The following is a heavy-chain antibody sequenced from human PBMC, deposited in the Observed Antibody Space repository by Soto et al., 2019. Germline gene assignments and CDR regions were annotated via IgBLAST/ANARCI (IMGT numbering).Heavy chain of an antibody. Sequence: QVQLVQSGAEVKKPGSSVKVSCKASGGTFSSYAISWVRQAPGQGLEWMGGIIPVFGTGIYAQKFQGRVTITADKSTNTAYMELSSLRSEDTAVYFCASVGGTGRYTYGLDYWGQGTLVTVSS. CDR3: ASVGGTGRYTYGLDY. CDR1: GGTFSSYA. D-gene: IGHD5-18*01. V-gene: IGHV1-69*06. J-gene: IGHJ4*02. CDR2: IIPVFGTG.